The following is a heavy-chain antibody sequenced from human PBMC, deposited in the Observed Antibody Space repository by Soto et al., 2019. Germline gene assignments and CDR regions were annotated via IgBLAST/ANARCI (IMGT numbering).Heavy chain of an antibody. CDR3: ASSKYDVVAGSVWFDP. D-gene: IGHD2-21*01. J-gene: IGHJ5*02. CDR2: IYHSGNT. CDR1: GGSISSSSYY. Sequence: ASETLSLTCTVSGGSISSSSYYWGWIRQPPGKGLEWIGSIYHSGNTYYNPSLKGRVTISLDHSRNQFSLRLNSVTAADTAVYFCASSKYDVVAGSVWFDPWGQGTLVTVSS. V-gene: IGHV4-39*07.